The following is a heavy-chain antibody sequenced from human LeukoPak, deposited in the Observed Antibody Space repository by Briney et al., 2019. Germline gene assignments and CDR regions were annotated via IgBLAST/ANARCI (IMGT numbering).Heavy chain of an antibody. CDR1: GFTFSSYA. CDR2: FSGSGGST. D-gene: IGHD2/OR15-2a*01. Sequence: GGSLRLSCAASGFTFSSYAMSWVRQAPGKGLECISGFSGSGGSTYYADSVKGRFTISRDNAKNSLYLQMNSLRAEDTAVYYCARSERLSDAFDIWGQGTMVTVSS. V-gene: IGHV3-23*01. J-gene: IGHJ3*02. CDR3: ARSERLSDAFDI.